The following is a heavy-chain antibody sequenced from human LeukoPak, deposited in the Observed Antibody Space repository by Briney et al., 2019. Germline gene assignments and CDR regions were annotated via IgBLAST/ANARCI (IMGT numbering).Heavy chain of an antibody. J-gene: IGHJ6*02. CDR3: ARNNGMDV. Sequence: PGGSLRLSCAASGFTFSSYAMHWVRQAPGKGLEWVAGISYDGSNKYYADSVKGRFTISKDNAKNSLYLQMNSLRAEDTALYHCARNNGMDVWGQGTTVIVSS. CDR2: ISYDGSNK. CDR1: GFTFSSYA. V-gene: IGHV3-30-3*01.